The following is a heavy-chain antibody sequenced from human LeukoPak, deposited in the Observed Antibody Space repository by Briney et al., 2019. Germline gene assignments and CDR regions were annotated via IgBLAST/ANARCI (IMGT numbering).Heavy chain of an antibody. J-gene: IGHJ4*02. CDR2: INAGNGNT. CDR1: GYTFTSYA. Sequence: EASVKVSCKTSGYTFTSYAMHWVRQAPGQRLEWMGWINAGNGNTKYSQEFQGRATITRDTSASTAYMELSSLRSEDMAVYYCARDLGVGSFDYWGQGTLVTVSS. V-gene: IGHV1-3*03. D-gene: IGHD2-8*01. CDR3: ARDLGVGSFDY.